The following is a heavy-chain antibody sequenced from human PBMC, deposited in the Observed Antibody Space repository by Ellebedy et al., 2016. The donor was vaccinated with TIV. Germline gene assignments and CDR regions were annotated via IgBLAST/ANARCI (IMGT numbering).Heavy chain of an antibody. CDR2: IYTSGST. CDR1: GCSISSYY. D-gene: IGHD1-14*01. Sequence: MPSETLSLTCTVSGCSISSYYWSWIRQPAGKGLEWIGRIYTSGSTTYNPSLKSRVTMSVHTSKNQFSLKLSSVTAADTAVYYCARRKFGSDAFNIWGQGTMVTVSS. J-gene: IGHJ3*02. V-gene: IGHV4-4*07. CDR3: ARRKFGSDAFNI.